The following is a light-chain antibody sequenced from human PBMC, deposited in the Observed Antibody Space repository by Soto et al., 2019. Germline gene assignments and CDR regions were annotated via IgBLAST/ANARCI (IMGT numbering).Light chain of an antibody. CDR3: QQYRSWPRT. CDR1: QSVSSS. V-gene: IGKV3-15*01. CDR2: GAS. Sequence: EILMTQSPVTLSVSPGERATLSCRASQSVSSSLAWYQQKPGQAPRLLIYGASTRATDMPGTFSGRGSGSEFTLTITSLRPEDFGVYYCQQYRSWPRTFGQGTKVDIK. J-gene: IGKJ1*01.